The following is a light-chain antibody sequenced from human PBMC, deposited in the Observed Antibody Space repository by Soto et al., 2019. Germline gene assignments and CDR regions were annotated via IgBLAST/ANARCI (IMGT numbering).Light chain of an antibody. V-gene: IGKV1-5*01. Sequence: DIQMTQSPSTLSASVGDRVTITCRASQSISIWLAWYQQKPGKAPTLLIYDVSSLESGVPSRFSGSGSGTEFTRTISSLKTDDFATYYGQQYNSFWPFGQGTKVEIK. CDR3: QQYNSFWP. CDR2: DVS. CDR1: QSISIW. J-gene: IGKJ1*01.